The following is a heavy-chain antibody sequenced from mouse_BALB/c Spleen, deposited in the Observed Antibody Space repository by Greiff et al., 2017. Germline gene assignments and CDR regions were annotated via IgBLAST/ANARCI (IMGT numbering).Heavy chain of an antibody. CDR1: GFNIKDYY. CDR2: IDPENGNT. CDR3: AYYYGSSSLYFDV. D-gene: IGHD1-1*01. J-gene: IGHJ1*01. Sequence: VQLQQSGAELVKPGASVKLSCTASGFNIKDYYMHWVKQRPEQGLEWIGWIDPENGNTIYDPKFQGKASITADTSSNTAYLQLSSLTSEDTAVYYCAYYYGSSSLYFDVWGAGTTVTVSS. V-gene: IGHV14-1*02.